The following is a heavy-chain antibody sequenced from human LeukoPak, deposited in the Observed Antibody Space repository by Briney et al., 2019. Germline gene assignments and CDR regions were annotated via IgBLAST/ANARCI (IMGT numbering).Heavy chain of an antibody. V-gene: IGHV4-34*01. J-gene: IGHJ5*02. CDR3: ARAPRAPAAMRPNWFDP. Sequence: SETLSLICAVYGGSFSGYYWSWMRQPPAKGLEWIGEINHSGSTNYSPSLKSRVTISVDTSKNQFSLKLTSVTAADTAVYYRARAPRAPAAMRPNWFDPWGQGTLVTVSS. D-gene: IGHD2-2*01. CDR2: INHSGST. CDR1: GGSFSGYY.